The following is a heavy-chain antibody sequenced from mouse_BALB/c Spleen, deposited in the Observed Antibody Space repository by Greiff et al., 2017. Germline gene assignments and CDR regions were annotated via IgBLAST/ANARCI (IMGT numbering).Heavy chain of an antibody. CDR2: ISYDGSN. J-gene: IGHJ3*01. CDR1: GYSITSGYY. V-gene: IGHV3-6*02. Sequence: EVKLEESGPGLVKPSQSLSLTCSVTGYSITSGYYWNWIRQFPGNKLEWMGYISYDGSNNYNPSLKNRISITRDTSKNQFFLKLNSVTTEDTATYYCAREELRPWCAYWGQGTLVTVSA. D-gene: IGHD2-4*01. CDR3: AREELRPWCAY.